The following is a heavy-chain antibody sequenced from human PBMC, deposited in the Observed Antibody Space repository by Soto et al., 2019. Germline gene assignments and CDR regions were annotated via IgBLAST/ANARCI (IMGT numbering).Heavy chain of an antibody. V-gene: IGHV4-59*01. CDR1: GGSISAYY. Sequence: SETLSLTCTVSGGSISAYYWNWVRQPPGKGLEWIGNIYYTGSTNYNPSLKSRVTISVDTSKNQFSLKLSSVTAADTAVYYCARPSVAVTWGPFDDWGQGTLVTVSS. J-gene: IGHJ4*02. D-gene: IGHD6-19*01. CDR3: ARPSVAVTWGPFDD. CDR2: IYYTGST.